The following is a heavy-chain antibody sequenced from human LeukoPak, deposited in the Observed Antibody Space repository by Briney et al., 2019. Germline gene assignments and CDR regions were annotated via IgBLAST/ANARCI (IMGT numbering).Heavy chain of an antibody. V-gene: IGHV3-48*03. CDR2: ISSSGSTI. D-gene: IGHD3-10*01. Sequence: PGGSLRLSCAASGFTFSSYEMNWVRQAPGKGLEWVSYISSSGSTIYYADSVKGRFTISRDNAKNSLYLQMNSLRAEDTALYYCARAYGSVSYGYMDVWGNGTTVTVSS. J-gene: IGHJ6*03. CDR3: ARAYGSVSYGYMDV. CDR1: GFTFSSYE.